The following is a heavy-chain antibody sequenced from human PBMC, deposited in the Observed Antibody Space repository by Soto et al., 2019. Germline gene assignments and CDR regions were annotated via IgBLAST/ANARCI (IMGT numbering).Heavy chain of an antibody. CDR1: GYTFTSYG. J-gene: IGHJ6*02. CDR2: ISAYNGNT. Sequence: VASVKVSCKASGYTFTSYGISWVRQAPGQGLEWMGWISAYNGNTNYAQKLQGRVTMTTDTSTSTAYMELRSLRSDDTAVYYCARDAFPNLDYDSSGYYLYYYGMDVWGQGTTVTVSS. D-gene: IGHD3-22*01. CDR3: ARDAFPNLDYDSSGYYLYYYGMDV. V-gene: IGHV1-18*04.